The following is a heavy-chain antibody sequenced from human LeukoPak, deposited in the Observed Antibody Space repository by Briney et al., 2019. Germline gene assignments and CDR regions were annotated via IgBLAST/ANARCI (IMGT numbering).Heavy chain of an antibody. CDR1: GFTFSNYW. Sequence: GGSLRLSCAASGFTFSNYWMSWVRQAPGKGLEWVANIKQDGSEKYYVDSVKGRFTISRDNAKNSLYLQMDSLRAEDTAVYYCARNYYYYMDVWGKGTTVTVSS. CDR3: ARNYYYYMDV. J-gene: IGHJ6*03. V-gene: IGHV3-7*01. CDR2: IKQDGSEK.